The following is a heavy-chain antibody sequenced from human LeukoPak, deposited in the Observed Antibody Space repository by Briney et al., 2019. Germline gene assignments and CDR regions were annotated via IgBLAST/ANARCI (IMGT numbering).Heavy chain of an antibody. D-gene: IGHD3-22*01. CDR3: ARDSGLYYYDSSGQDAFDI. CDR1: GGSFSGYY. Sequence: SETLSLTCAVYGGSFSGYYWSWMRQPPGKGLEWIGEINHSGSTNYNPSLKSRVTISVDTSKNQFSLKLSSVTAADTAVYYCARDSGLYYYDSSGQDAFDIWGQGTMVTVSS. V-gene: IGHV4-34*01. CDR2: INHSGST. J-gene: IGHJ3*02.